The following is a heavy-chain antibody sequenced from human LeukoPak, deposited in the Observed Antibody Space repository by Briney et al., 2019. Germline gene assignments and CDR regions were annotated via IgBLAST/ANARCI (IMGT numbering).Heavy chain of an antibody. V-gene: IGHV3-7*01. Sequence: GGSLRLSCAASGFTVSSYWMSWVRQAPGKGLEWVANINQGATEKYYVDSVKGRFTISRDNAKNSLYLQMSSLRAEDTAVYYCAREFYDSHPYDYWGQGTLVTVSS. D-gene: IGHD3-22*01. CDR3: AREFYDSHPYDY. CDR2: INQGATEK. CDR1: GFTVSSYW. J-gene: IGHJ4*02.